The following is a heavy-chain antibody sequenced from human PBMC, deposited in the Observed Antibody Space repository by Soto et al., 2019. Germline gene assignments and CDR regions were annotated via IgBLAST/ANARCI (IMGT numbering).Heavy chain of an antibody. Sequence: QVQLQESGPGLVKPSETLSLTCTVSVSGGSVSTGVHYWSWIRQPPGKGLEWIGYIYYSGSTNYIPSLKSRVTISVDTSKNQXSLKLTSVTAADTAVYYCARGYYTSWYWFDRWGRGTLVTVSS. D-gene: IGHD6-13*01. CDR3: ARGYYTSWYWFDR. V-gene: IGHV4-61*08. J-gene: IGHJ2*01. CDR1: GGSVSTGVHY. CDR2: IYYSGST.